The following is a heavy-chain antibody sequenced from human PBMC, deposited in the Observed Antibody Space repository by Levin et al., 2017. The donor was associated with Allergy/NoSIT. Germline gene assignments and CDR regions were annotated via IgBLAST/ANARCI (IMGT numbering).Heavy chain of an antibody. CDR2: INPNSGGT. Sequence: ASVKVSCKASGYTFTGYYMHWVRQAPGQGLEWMGWINPNSGGTNYAQKFQGRVTMTRDTSISTAYMELSRLRSDDTAVYYCARDPSTTDVRDDYYMDGWGKGTTVTVSS. J-gene: IGHJ6*03. CDR1: GYTFTGYY. V-gene: IGHV1-2*02. CDR3: ARDPSTTDVRDDYYMDG. D-gene: IGHD3-10*02.